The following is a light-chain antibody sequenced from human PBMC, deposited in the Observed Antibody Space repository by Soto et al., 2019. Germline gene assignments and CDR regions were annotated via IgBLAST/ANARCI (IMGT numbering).Light chain of an antibody. Sequence: DIQMTQSPSSLSASVGGRVTITCRASQDINNFLAWFQQKPGKAPKPLIYSASCFQDGVPSRFSGSGSVTHFTLTISSLQPEYCATYFCLQYDRFPATFGGGTRVDIE. CDR2: SAS. V-gene: IGKV1-16*01. CDR1: QDINNF. J-gene: IGKJ4*01. CDR3: LQYDRFPAT.